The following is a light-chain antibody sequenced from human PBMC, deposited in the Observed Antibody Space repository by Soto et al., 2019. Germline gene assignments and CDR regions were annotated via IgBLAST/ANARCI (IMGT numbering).Light chain of an antibody. Sequence: EIVMTQSPATLSVSPGERATLSCRGSQSVSSNLAWYQQKPGQAPRLLIYGASTRATGIPAKFSGGGSGTEFTLTISSLQSEDFAIYYCQQYKNGWTFGQGTKVEFK. J-gene: IGKJ1*01. CDR1: QSVSSN. CDR2: GAS. CDR3: QQYKNGWT. V-gene: IGKV3-15*01.